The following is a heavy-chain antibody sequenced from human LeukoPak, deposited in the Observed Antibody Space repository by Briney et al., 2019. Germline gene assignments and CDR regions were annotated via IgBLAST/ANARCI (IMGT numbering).Heavy chain of an antibody. CDR1: GYTFTGYY. D-gene: IGHD4-11*01. V-gene: IGHV1-2*02. CDR2: INPNSGGT. Sequence: GASVKVSCKASGYTFTGYYMHWVRQAPGQGLEWMGWINPNSGGTNYAQKFQGRVTMTRDTSISTAYMELSRLRSDDTAVYYCARIGGYSTRGTQYYMDVWGKGTTVTVSS. J-gene: IGHJ6*03. CDR3: ARIGGYSTRGTQYYMDV.